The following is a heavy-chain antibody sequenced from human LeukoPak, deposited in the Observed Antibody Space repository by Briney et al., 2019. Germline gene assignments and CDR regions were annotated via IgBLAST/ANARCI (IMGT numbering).Heavy chain of an antibody. V-gene: IGHV1-69*06. CDR3: ARDVIAVAGRFDY. D-gene: IGHD6-19*01. Sequence: ASVKVSCKASGGTFSSYAISWVRQAPGQGLEWMGGIIPIFGTANYAQKFQGRVTITADKSTSTAYMELSSLRSEDTAVYYCARDVIAVAGRFDYWGQGTLVTVSS. CDR1: GGTFSSYA. CDR2: IIPIFGTA. J-gene: IGHJ4*02.